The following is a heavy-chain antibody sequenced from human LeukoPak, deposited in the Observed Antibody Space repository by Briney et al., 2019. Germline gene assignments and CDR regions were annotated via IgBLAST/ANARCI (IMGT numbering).Heavy chain of an antibody. J-gene: IGHJ4*02. Sequence: ASVKVSCKASGYTFTAYNMHWVRQAPGQGPEWMGWMSPDSGGTNYAQKFQGRVTMTRDTSIATAYMELTRLTSDDTAVYYCVRDLYMAAASPDHWGQGTLVTVSS. CDR2: MSPDSGGT. CDR3: VRDLYMAAASPDH. D-gene: IGHD6-13*01. V-gene: IGHV1-2*02. CDR1: GYTFTAYN.